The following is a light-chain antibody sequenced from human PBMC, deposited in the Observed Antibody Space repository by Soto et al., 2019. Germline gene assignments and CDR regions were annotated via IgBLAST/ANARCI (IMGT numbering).Light chain of an antibody. CDR2: DDS. CDR1: NIGTKS. V-gene: IGLV3-21*02. J-gene: IGLJ1*01. CDR3: QVGDSSVVNYV. Sequence: SYELTQPPSVSVAPGQTAKFTCGGNNIGTKSVQWYQQKSGQARVLVVYDDSDRPSGIPERFAGSNFGNTATLTISNFEAGDGADFFCQVGDSSVVNYVFETGTRLTVL.